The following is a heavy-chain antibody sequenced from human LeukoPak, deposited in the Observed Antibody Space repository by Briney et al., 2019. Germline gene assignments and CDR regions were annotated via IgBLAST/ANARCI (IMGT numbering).Heavy chain of an antibody. J-gene: IGHJ4*02. CDR3: AAGGIYSLLDY. D-gene: IGHD1-26*01. CDR2: FDPEHREA. Sequence: ASVKVSYKVSGYSLTDLSMHWVRQAPGNGLEWMGGFDPEHREAIYAQKFQGRVSMTEDTSTDTAYMELSSLRSEDTAVYYCAAGGIYSLLDYWGQGTLVTVSS. CDR1: GYSLTDLS. V-gene: IGHV1-24*01.